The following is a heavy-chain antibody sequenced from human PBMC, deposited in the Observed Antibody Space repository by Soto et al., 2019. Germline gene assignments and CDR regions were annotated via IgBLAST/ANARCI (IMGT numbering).Heavy chain of an antibody. CDR3: TKEGLFWSGSFDS. D-gene: IGHD3-3*01. CDR2: VSYDGITK. CDR1: GFTFRSYP. V-gene: IGHV3-30-3*02. Sequence: GGSLRLSCAASGFTFRSYPMHWVRQAPGKGLEWVAIVSYDGITKYADSVKGRFTISRDNSNNTLFLQMNSLRTGDTAVYYCTKEGLFWSGSFDSWGQGTLVTV. J-gene: IGHJ4*02.